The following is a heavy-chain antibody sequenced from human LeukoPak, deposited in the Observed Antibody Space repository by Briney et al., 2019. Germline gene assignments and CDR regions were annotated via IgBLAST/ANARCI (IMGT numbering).Heavy chain of an antibody. CDR3: ARGRSSWYPYYYYGMDV. J-gene: IGHJ6*02. V-gene: IGHV4-34*01. Sequence: KPSGTLSLTCAVYGGSFSGYYWSWIRQPPGKGLEWIGEINHSGSTNYNPSLKSRVTISVDTSKNQFSLKLSSVTAADTAVYYCARGRSSWYPYYYYGMDVWGQGTTVTVSS. D-gene: IGHD6-13*01. CDR2: INHSGST. CDR1: GGSFSGYY.